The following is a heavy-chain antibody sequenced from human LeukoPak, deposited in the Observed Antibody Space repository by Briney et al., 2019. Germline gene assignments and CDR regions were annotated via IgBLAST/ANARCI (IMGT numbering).Heavy chain of an antibody. J-gene: IGHJ3*02. V-gene: IGHV4-59*01. CDR1: GGSISSYY. D-gene: IGHD1-26*01. Sequence: TSETLSLTCTVSGGSISSYYWSWIRQPPGKGLEWIGYIYYSGSTNYNPSLKSRVTISVDTSKNQFSLKLSSVTAADTAVYYCARDSGQNAFDIWGQGTMATVSS. CDR2: IYYSGST. CDR3: ARDSGQNAFDI.